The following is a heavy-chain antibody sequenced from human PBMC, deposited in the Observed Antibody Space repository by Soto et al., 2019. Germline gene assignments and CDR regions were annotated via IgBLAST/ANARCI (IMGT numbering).Heavy chain of an antibody. V-gene: IGHV4-39*01. J-gene: IGHJ6*03. CDR3: VMSGSLPPYYYGYYMGV. D-gene: IGHD2-15*01. CDR1: GGSIRSSSYY. Sequence: QLQLQESGPGLVKPSETLSLTCTVSGGSIRSSSYYWGWIRQPPGKGLGWIGCIYYSGSTYYNPSLKSRVHISVDTSKNQFSLKLSSVTAADTAVYYWVMSGSLPPYYYGYYMGVWGKGTTVTVSS. CDR2: IYYSGST.